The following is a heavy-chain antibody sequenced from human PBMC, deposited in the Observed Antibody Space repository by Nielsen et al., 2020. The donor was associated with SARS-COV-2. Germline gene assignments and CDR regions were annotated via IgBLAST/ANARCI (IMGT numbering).Heavy chain of an antibody. CDR2: IYYSGST. CDR1: GGSISSGGYY. D-gene: IGHD2-2*01. J-gene: IGHJ5*02. V-gene: IGHV4-31*03. CDR3: ARVPLSFVGGWFDP. Sequence: SETLSLTCTVSGGSISSGGYYWSWIRQHPGKGLEWIGYIYYSGSTYYNPSLKSRVTISVDTSKNQFSLKLSSVTAADTAVYYCARVPLSFVGGWFDPWGQGTLVTVSS.